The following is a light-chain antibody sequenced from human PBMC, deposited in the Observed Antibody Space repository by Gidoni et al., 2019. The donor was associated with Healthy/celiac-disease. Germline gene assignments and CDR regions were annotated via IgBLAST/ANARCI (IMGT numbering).Light chain of an antibody. CDR2: EDN. Sequence: NFMLTQPHSVSESQGQTVTISCTRSSGSIASNYVQWYQQRPGSAPTTVIYEDNQRPSGVPDRFSGSIDSSSNSASLTISGLKTEDEADYYCQSYDSSNQVFGGGTKLTVL. V-gene: IGLV6-57*03. CDR3: QSYDSSNQV. CDR1: SGSIASNY. J-gene: IGLJ3*02.